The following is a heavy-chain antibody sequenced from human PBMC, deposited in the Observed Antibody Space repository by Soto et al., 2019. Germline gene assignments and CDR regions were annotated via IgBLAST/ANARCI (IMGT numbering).Heavy chain of an antibody. CDR1: GFTFRSYA. CDR3: AKDFSYDSSGVLDY. CDR2: ISDNGGNT. J-gene: IGHJ4*02. Sequence: VQLLESGGALVQPGGSLRLSCEASGFTFRSYAMSWVRQAPGKGLEWVSAISDNGGNTYYPDSVRGRFTISRDNSKNTLFLQMNSVRAEDTAVYYCAKDFSYDSSGVLDYWGQGTLDTVSS. D-gene: IGHD3-22*01. V-gene: IGHV3-23*01.